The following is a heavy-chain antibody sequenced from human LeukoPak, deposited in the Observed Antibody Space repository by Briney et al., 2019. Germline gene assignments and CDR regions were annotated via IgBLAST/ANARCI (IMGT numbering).Heavy chain of an antibody. D-gene: IGHD3-9*01. CDR1: GFSFSTYA. CDR3: ARIGRYYDILTGRDAFDI. Sequence: PGGSLRLSCAASGFSFSTYAMSWVRQAPGEGLEWVSYISSSGSTIYYADSVKGRFTISRDNAKNSLYLQMNSLRAEDTAVYYCARIGRYYDILTGRDAFDIWGQGTMVTVSS. V-gene: IGHV3-48*04. CDR2: ISSSGSTI. J-gene: IGHJ3*02.